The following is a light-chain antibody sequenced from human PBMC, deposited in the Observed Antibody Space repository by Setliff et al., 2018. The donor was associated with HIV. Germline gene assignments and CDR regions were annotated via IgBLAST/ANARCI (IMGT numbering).Light chain of an antibody. J-gene: IGLJ1*01. V-gene: IGLV2-14*01. CDR1: SSDVGDFDS. CDR2: EVN. Sequence: QSALTQPASVSESPGQSITISCTATSSDVGDFDSVAWYQQHPGRASKLMIYEVNNRPSGVSNRFSGSKSGNTASLTISGLQADDEADYYCSSYTNTSTLRVVGGGTKVTVL. CDR3: SSYTNTSTLRV.